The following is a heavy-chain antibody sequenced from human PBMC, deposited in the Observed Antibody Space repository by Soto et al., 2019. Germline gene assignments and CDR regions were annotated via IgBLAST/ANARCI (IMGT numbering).Heavy chain of an antibody. V-gene: IGHV4-34*01. CDR3: ARARADYYGSENYYKGGFYYFDH. CDR2: INHSGST. Sequence: ASETLSLTCAVYGVSFSGYYWILLRQPQGKGLEWIGEINHSGSTNYNPSLKSRVTISVDTSKNQFSLKLSSVTAADTAVYYCARARADYYGSENYYKGGFYYFDHWGQGTLVTVSS. J-gene: IGHJ4*02. D-gene: IGHD3-10*01. CDR1: GVSFSGYY.